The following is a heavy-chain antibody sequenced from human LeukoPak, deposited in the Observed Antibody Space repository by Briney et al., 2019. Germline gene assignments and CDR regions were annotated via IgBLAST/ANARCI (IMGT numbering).Heavy chain of an antibody. J-gene: IGHJ3*02. Sequence: GGSLRLSCAASGFTFRTYGMTWVRQAPGKGLEWLSYMSGKTDLKYDADPAKGRFTISRDNAKNLLFLQMDSLRDEDTAVYYCARTPSWPLAFDNWGQGTMVIVSS. CDR3: ARTPSWPLAFDN. CDR1: GFTFRTYG. V-gene: IGHV3-48*02. CDR2: MSGKTDLK.